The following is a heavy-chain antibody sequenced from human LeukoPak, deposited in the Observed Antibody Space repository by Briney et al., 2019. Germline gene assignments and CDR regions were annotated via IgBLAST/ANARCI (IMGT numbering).Heavy chain of an antibody. Sequence: GGSLRLSCAASGFTFSSYWMSWVRQAPGKGLEWVANIKQDGSEKYYVDSVKGRFTISRDNAKNSLYLQMNSLRAEDTAVYYCARWGTARQAKYYYYGMDVWGQGTTVTVSS. CDR2: IKQDGSEK. D-gene: IGHD6-6*01. J-gene: IGHJ6*02. CDR1: GFTFSSYW. CDR3: ARWGTARQAKYYYYGMDV. V-gene: IGHV3-7*01.